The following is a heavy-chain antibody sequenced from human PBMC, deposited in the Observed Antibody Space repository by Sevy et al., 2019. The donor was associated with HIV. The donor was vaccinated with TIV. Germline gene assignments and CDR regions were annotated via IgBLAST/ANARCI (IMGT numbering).Heavy chain of an antibody. CDR3: GRPTSGLSEYEPLDNARFYGMDV. Sequence: GGSLRLSCAASGFTFRSYSMNWVRQAPGRGLEWVSSITSSSSFIFYADSVKGRFTISRDNAKNSLFLQMNNLRAEDTAVYYCGRPTSGLSEYEPLDNARFYGMDVWGQGTTVTVSS. V-gene: IGHV3-21*01. D-gene: IGHD1-20*01. J-gene: IGHJ6*02. CDR1: GFTFRSYS. CDR2: ITSSSSFI.